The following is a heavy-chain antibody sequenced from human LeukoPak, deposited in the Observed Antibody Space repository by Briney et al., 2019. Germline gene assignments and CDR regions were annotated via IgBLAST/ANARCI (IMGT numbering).Heavy chain of an antibody. D-gene: IGHD3-3*01. CDR1: GFTFSSYG. CDR2: IRYDGSNK. Sequence: GGSLRLSCAASGFTFSSYGMHWVRQAPGKGLEWVAFIRYDGSNKYYAVSVKGRFTISRDNSKNTLYLQMNSLRAEDTAVYYCTTYYDFWSGYSHLDYWGQGTLVTVSS. V-gene: IGHV3-30*02. J-gene: IGHJ4*02. CDR3: TTYYDFWSGYSHLDY.